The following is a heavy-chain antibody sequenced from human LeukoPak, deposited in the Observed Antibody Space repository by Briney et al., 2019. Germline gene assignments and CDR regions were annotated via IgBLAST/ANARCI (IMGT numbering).Heavy chain of an antibody. CDR1: GYTFTSYA. Sequence: ASVKVSCKASGYTFTSYAMHWVRQAPGQRLEWMGWINAGNGNTKYSQKFQGRVTITRDTSASTAYMELSSLRSEDTAVYYCARPQISGWYGDSDYWGQGTLVTVSS. CDR3: ARPQISGWYGDSDY. D-gene: IGHD6-13*01. J-gene: IGHJ4*02. CDR2: INAGNGNT. V-gene: IGHV1-3*01.